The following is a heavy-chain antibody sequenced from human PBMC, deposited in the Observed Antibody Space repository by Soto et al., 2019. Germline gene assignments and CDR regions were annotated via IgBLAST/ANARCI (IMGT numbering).Heavy chain of an antibody. J-gene: IGHJ4*02. CDR3: ATLVAISDGDY. V-gene: IGHV3-23*01. D-gene: IGHD2-8*02. CDR1: GFTFSTYA. Sequence: PGGSLRLSCAASGFTFSTYAMSWVRQPPGKGLEWVSIVSGGGSDAFYADSVKGRFAISRDNSKNTLYLQMNSLTSEDTAVYYCATLVAISDGDYWGQGTLVTVSS. CDR2: VSGGGSDA.